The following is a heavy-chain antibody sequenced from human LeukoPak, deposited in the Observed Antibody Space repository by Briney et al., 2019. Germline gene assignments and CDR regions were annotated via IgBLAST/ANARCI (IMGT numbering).Heavy chain of an antibody. V-gene: IGHV5-51*01. CDR2: IYPGDSDT. J-gene: IGHJ4*02. CDR1: GYSFTKYW. Sequence: GAYLQIPFKGSGYSFTKYWIGWVRQLPGKGLEWMGIIYPGDSDTRYSPSFQGHVTISADKSISTAYLQWSSLKASDTTMYYCARHQYRVGTIASFDFWGQGTLVTVSS. D-gene: IGHD5-12*01. CDR3: ARHQYRVGTIASFDF.